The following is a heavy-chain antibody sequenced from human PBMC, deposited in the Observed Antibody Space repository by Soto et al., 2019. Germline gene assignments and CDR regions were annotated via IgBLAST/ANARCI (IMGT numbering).Heavy chain of an antibody. V-gene: IGHV1-18*01. CDR1: GYTFTSYG. CDR2: ISAYNGNT. J-gene: IGHJ4*02. Sequence: VASVKVSCKASGYTFTSYGISWVRQAPGQGLEWMGWISAYNGNTNYAQKLQGRVTMTTDTSTSTAYMELRSLRSDDTAVYYCARDWVMGYCSGGSCLSFDYWGQGTLVTVSS. D-gene: IGHD2-15*01. CDR3: ARDWVMGYCSGGSCLSFDY.